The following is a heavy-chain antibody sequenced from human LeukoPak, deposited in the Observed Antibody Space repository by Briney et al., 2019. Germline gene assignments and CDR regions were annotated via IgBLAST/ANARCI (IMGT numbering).Heavy chain of an antibody. J-gene: IGHJ4*02. CDR3: AKWFGELFYDY. CDR2: ISGSGGST. V-gene: IGHV3-23*01. Sequence: PGGSLRLSCAASGFTFSSYDMSWVRQAPGKGLEWVSAISGSGGSTYYADSVRGRFTISRDNSKNTLYLQMNSLRAEDAAVYYCAKWFGELFYDYWGQGTLVTVSS. D-gene: IGHD3-10*01. CDR1: GFTFSSYD.